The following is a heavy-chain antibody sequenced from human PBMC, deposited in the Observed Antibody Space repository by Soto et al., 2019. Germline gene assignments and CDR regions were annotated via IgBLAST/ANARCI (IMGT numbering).Heavy chain of an antibody. D-gene: IGHD2-21*01. CDR3: ATHNRYCGGECYSPY. CDR1: GGSISSSSYY. Sequence: QLQLQESGPGLVKPSETLSLTCTVSGGSISSSSYYWGWIRQPPGKGLEWIGSIYYSGSTYYNPSLKSRVTISVDTSKNQFSLKLRSMTAADTAVYYCATHNRYCGGECYSPYWGQGTLVTVSS. J-gene: IGHJ4*02. CDR2: IYYSGST. V-gene: IGHV4-39*01.